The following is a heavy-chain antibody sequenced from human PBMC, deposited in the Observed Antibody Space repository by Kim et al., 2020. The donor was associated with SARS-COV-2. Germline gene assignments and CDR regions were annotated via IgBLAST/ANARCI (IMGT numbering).Heavy chain of an antibody. CDR3: ARGSEGITMIVVVKPYYYYGMDV. D-gene: IGHD3-22*01. J-gene: IGHJ6*02. Sequence: SETLSLTCAVYGGSFSGYYWSWIRQPPGKGLEWIGEINHSGSTNYNLSLKSRVTISVDTSKNQFSLKLSSVTAADTAVYYCARGSEGITMIVVVKPYYYYGMDVWGQGTTVTVSS. V-gene: IGHV4-34*01. CDR2: INHSGST. CDR1: GGSFSGYY.